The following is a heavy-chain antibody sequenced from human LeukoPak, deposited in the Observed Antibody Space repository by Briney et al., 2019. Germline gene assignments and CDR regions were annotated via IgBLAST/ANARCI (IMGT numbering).Heavy chain of an antibody. CDR3: ARNSSGHYFDY. D-gene: IGHD6-19*01. V-gene: IGHV4-38-2*01. J-gene: IGHJ4*02. CDR1: GYSIIIDYY. Sequence: SETLSLTCAVSGYSIIIDYYWGWIRQPPGKGLEWIGSIYHSGSTHYNPSLKSRVTMSVDTSKNQFSLKLSSVTAADGAVYYCARNSSGHYFDYWGQGTLVTVSS. CDR2: IYHSGST.